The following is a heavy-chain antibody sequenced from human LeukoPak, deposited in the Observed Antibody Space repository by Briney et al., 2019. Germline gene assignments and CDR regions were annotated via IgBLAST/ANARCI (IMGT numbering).Heavy chain of an antibody. CDR1: GFTFSSYA. D-gene: IGHD4-17*01. CDR2: ISYDGSHK. J-gene: IGHJ5*02. CDR3: AKGARGDTVTSIVGLNWFDP. Sequence: PGGSLRLSCTASGFTFSSYAMSWVRQAPGKGLEWVAVISYDGSHKYYADSVKGRFSISRDNSKNTLYLQMNSPRADDTAVYYCAKGARGDTVTSIVGLNWFDPWGQGTLVTVSS. V-gene: IGHV3-30*18.